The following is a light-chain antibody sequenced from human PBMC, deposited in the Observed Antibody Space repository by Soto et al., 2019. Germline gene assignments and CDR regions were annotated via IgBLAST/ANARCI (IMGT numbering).Light chain of an antibody. Sequence: EIVMTQSPATLSVSPGESATLSCRASQSVRTNVAWSQQRPGQAPRLLIYGASIRATGTPARFSGSGSGTEFTLTISSLQSEVLAVYYCHQTNDLPTWPFGQGTNVEIQ. CDR1: QSVRTN. CDR2: GAS. V-gene: IGKV3-15*01. CDR3: HQTNDLPTWP. J-gene: IGKJ1*01.